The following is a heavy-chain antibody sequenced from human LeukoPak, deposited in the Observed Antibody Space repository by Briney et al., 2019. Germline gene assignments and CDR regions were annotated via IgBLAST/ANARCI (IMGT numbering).Heavy chain of an antibody. CDR3: AKGLTRFYYYMDV. V-gene: IGHV3-74*01. CDR1: GFTFSSYW. Sequence: GGSPRLSCAASGFTFSSYWMHWVRQAPGKGLVWVSRINSDGSSTSYADSVKGRFTISRDNAKNTLYLQMNSLRAEDTAVYYCAKGLTRFYYYMDVWGKGTTVTVSS. CDR2: INSDGSST. J-gene: IGHJ6*03. D-gene: IGHD3-3*01.